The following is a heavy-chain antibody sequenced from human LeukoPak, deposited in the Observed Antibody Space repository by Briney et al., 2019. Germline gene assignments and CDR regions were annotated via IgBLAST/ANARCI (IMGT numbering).Heavy chain of an antibody. CDR1: GSTFSSYA. V-gene: IGHV3-23*01. J-gene: IGHJ1*01. Sequence: GGSLRLSCAASGSTFSSYAMSWVRQAPGKGLEWVSAISGSGGSTYYADSVKGRFTISRDNSKNTLYLQMNSLRAEDTAVYYCANPTDILTGYKYFQHWGQGTLVTVSS. CDR3: ANPTDILTGYKYFQH. CDR2: ISGSGGST. D-gene: IGHD3-9*01.